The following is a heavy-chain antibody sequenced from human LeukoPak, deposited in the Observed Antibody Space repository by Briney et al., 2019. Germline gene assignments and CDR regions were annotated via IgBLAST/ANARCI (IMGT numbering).Heavy chain of an antibody. J-gene: IGHJ4*02. V-gene: IGHV3-33*08. CDR2: IWYDGSNK. D-gene: IGHD3-22*01. CDR1: GFTFSAYA. Sequence: SGGSLRLSCAASGFTFSAYAMHWVRQAPGKGLEWVAVIWYDGSNKYYADSVKGRFTISRDNSKNTLYLQMNSLRAEDTAVYYCARAEEYYDSSGYAFDYWGQGTLVTVSS. CDR3: ARAEEYYDSSGYAFDY.